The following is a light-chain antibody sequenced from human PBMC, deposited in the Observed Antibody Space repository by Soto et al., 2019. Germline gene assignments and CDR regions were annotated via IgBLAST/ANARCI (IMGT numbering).Light chain of an antibody. Sequence: QSALTQPASVSGSPGQSITISCTGTISDVGSYNYVSWYQQYPGKAPKLMIYDVSTRPSGVSDRFSGSKSGNTASLTISGLRAADEADYYCGSYTTSSNYVFGTGTKLTVL. CDR2: DVS. CDR3: GSYTTSSNYV. V-gene: IGLV2-14*03. J-gene: IGLJ1*01. CDR1: ISDVGSYNY.